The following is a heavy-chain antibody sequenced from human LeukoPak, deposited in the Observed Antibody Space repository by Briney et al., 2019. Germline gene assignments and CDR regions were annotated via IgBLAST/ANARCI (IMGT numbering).Heavy chain of an antibody. D-gene: IGHD3-3*01. CDR3: AKGDDFWSGYPTFDY. CDR2: ISGSGGST. V-gene: IGHV3-23*01. Sequence: GGSLRLSCAASGFTFSSYAMSWVRQAPGKGLEWVSAISGSGGSTYYADSVKGRFTISRDNSKNMLYLQMNSLRAEDTAVYYCAKGDDFWSGYPTFDYWGQGTLVTVSS. J-gene: IGHJ4*02. CDR1: GFTFSSYA.